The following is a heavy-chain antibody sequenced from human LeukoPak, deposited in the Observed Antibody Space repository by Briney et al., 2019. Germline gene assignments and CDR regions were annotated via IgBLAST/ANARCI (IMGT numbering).Heavy chain of an antibody. Sequence: PSETLSLTCTLSGGSTGSSSYYWGWIRQPPGKGLEWIGSIYYSGSTYYNPSLKSRVTISVDTSKNQFSLKLSSVTAADTAVYYCARLKKGYSGSYLSVYYFDYWGQGTLVTVSS. D-gene: IGHD1-26*01. CDR1: GGSTGSSSYY. V-gene: IGHV4-39*01. CDR3: ARLKKGYSGSYLSVYYFDY. CDR2: IYYSGST. J-gene: IGHJ4*02.